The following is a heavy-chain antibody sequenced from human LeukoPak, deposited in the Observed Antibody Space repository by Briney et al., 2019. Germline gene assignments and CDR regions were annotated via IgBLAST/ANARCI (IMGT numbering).Heavy chain of an antibody. V-gene: IGHV3-48*01. CDR2: LSSSSSTI. Sequence: GGSLRLSCAASGFTFSSYSINWVRQAPGKGLEWVSYLSSSSSTIYYADSVKGRFTISRGNAKNSLYLQMNSLRAEDTAVYYCARVLHKRNYDSSVYYGYWGQGTLVTVSS. D-gene: IGHD3-22*01. CDR1: GFTFSSYS. CDR3: ARVLHKRNYDSSVYYGY. J-gene: IGHJ4*02.